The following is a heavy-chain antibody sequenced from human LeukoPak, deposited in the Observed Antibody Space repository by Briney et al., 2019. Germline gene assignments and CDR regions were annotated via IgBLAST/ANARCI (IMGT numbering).Heavy chain of an antibody. CDR2: IKQDGSEK. Sequence: GGSLRLSCAASGFTFSSYWMSWVRQAPGKGLEWVANIKQDGSEKYYVDSVKGRFTISRDNAKNSLYLQMNSLRAEDTAVYYCARKYYDFWSGYSSFDYWGQGTLVTVSS. V-gene: IGHV3-7*01. CDR3: ARKYYDFWSGYSSFDY. D-gene: IGHD3-3*01. J-gene: IGHJ4*02. CDR1: GFTFSSYW.